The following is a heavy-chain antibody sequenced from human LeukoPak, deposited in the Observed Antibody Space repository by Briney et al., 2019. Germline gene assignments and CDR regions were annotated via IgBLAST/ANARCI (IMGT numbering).Heavy chain of an antibody. CDR2: FDPEDGET. V-gene: IGHV1-24*01. CDR1: GYTLTELS. CDR3: ATTKGRGYSGYDAFDY. Sequence: ASVKVSCKVSGYTLTELSMHWVRQAPGKGLEWMGGFDPEDGETIYAQKFQGGVTMTEDTSTDTAYMELSSLRSEDTAVYYCATTKGRGYSGYDAFDYWGQGTLITVSS. D-gene: IGHD5-12*01. J-gene: IGHJ4*02.